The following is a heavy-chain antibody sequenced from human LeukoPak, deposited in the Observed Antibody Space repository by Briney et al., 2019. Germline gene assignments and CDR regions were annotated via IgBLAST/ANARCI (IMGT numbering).Heavy chain of an antibody. J-gene: IGHJ6*03. CDR3: ARHLNYMDV. CDR2: IYPRDSDT. V-gene: IGHV5-51*01. CDR1: GFDFTNYW. Sequence: GESLKISCKGSGFDFTNYWIGWVRQIPGKGLEWMGVIYPRDSDTRYSPSFQGQVTISADKSISTAYLQWSSLKASDTAMYYCARHLNYMDVWGKGTTVTVSS.